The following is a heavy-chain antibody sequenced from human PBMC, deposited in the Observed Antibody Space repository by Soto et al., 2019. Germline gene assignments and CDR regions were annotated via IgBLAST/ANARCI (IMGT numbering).Heavy chain of an antibody. J-gene: IGHJ6*02. CDR1: GYSFTSYW. D-gene: IGHD3-9*01. CDR3: ARLDYDILTGYYTSIYYYYGMDV. CDR2: IYPGDSDT. V-gene: IGHV5-51*01. Sequence: GESLKISCKGSGYSFTSYWIGWVRQMPGKGLEWMGIIYPGDSDTRYSPSFQGQVTISADKSISTAYLQWSSLKASDTAMYYCARLDYDILTGYYTSIYYYYGMDVWGQGTTVTVSS.